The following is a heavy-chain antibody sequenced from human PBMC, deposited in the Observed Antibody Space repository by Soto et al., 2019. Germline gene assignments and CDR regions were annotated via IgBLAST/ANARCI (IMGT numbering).Heavy chain of an antibody. CDR2: ISSSSSTI. CDR3: ARDPYYDSHWENNWFDP. V-gene: IGHV3-48*02. D-gene: IGHD3-3*01. Sequence: EVQLVESGGGLVQPGGSLRLSCAASGFTFSSYSMNWVRQAPGKGLEWVSYISSSSSTIYYADSVKGRFTISRDNAKNSLYLQMNSLRDEDTAVYYCARDPYYDSHWENNWFDPWGQGTLVTVSS. CDR1: GFTFSSYS. J-gene: IGHJ5*02.